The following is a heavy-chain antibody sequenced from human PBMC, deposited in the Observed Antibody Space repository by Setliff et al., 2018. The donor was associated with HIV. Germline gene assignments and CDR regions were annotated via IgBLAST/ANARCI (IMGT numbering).Heavy chain of an antibody. CDR3: ARKQWGSSGYYEFFQQ. V-gene: IGHV4-34*01. CDR2: IDHSGST. Sequence: SETLSLTCAVYGVSFSGYYWNWIRQTPGKGLEWIGEIDHSGSTNYNPSLKSRVTISVDTSKNQFSLRLNSVTAADTAVYFCARKQWGSSGYYEFFQQWGQGTLVTVSS. CDR1: GVSFSGYY. D-gene: IGHD3-22*01. J-gene: IGHJ1*01.